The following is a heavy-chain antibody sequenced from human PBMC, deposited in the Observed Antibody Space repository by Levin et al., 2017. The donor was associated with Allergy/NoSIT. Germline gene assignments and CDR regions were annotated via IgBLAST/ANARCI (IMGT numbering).Heavy chain of an antibody. J-gene: IGHJ4*02. CDR2: IYYSGST. D-gene: IGHD2-2*03. CDR1: GGSISGGGYH. CDR3: AREDGSTFDF. V-gene: IGHV4-31*03. Sequence: SQTLSLPCTVSGGSISGGGYHWTWIRQHPEKGLEWIGYIYYSGSTFYNPSLKSRLMISVDTSKNQFSLNMSSVTAADTAVYYCAREDGSTFDFWGQGALVTVAS.